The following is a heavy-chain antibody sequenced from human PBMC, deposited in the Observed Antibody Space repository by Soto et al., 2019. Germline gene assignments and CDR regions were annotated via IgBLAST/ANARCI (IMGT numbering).Heavy chain of an antibody. CDR1: GGSISGSRYY. D-gene: IGHD6-6*01. CDR2: VYYSGST. V-gene: IGHV4-39*01. Sequence: SETLSLTCTVSGGSISGSRYYWGWIRQPPGKGLERIGSVYYSGSTYYNPSLKSRVTMSVDTSKNQFFLKLSSVTAADTAVYYCARPAMVEQLVTLYGYWGQGTPVTVSS. J-gene: IGHJ4*02. CDR3: ARPAMVEQLVTLYGY.